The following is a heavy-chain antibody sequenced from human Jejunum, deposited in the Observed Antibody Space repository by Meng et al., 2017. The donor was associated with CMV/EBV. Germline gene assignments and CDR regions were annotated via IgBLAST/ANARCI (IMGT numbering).Heavy chain of an antibody. J-gene: IGHJ2*01. V-gene: IGHV4-39*01. D-gene: IGHD7-27*01. CDR2: IYYSGST. Sequence: QLPLQEPAPGLVKPPETLSLHCTVSGGSISSSSYYWGWIRQPPGKGLEWIGSIYYSGSTYYNPSLKSRVTISVDTSKNQFSLKLSSVTAADTAVYYCASPLGILGIVDLWGRGTLVTVSS. CDR1: GGSISSSSYY. CDR3: ASPLGILGIVDL.